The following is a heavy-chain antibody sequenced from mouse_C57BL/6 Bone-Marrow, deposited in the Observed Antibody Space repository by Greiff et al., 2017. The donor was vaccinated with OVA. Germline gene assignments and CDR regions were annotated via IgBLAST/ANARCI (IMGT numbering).Heavy chain of an antibody. CDR1: GYSITSGYY. V-gene: IGHV3-6*01. J-gene: IGHJ4*01. CDR2: ISYDGSN. D-gene: IGHD2-3*01. Sequence: EVKLLESGPGLVKPSQSLSLTCSVTGYSITSGYYWNWIRQFPGNKLEWMGYISYDGSNNYNPSLKNRISITRDTSKNQFFLKLNSVTTEDTATYYCARDRWLPYAMDYWGQGTSVTVSS. CDR3: ARDRWLPYAMDY.